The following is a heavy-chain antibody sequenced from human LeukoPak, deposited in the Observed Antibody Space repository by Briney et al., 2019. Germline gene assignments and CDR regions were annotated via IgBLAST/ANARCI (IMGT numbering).Heavy chain of an antibody. CDR1: GYTFTSYG. D-gene: IGHD1-26*01. J-gene: IGHJ4*02. Sequence: GASVKVSCKASGYTFTSYGIGWVRQAPGQGLERMGWINPNSGGTNYAQKFQGRVTMTRDTSISTAYMELSRLRSDDTAVYYCARWELLRDYWGQGTLVTVSS. CDR2: INPNSGGT. V-gene: IGHV1-2*02. CDR3: ARWELLRDY.